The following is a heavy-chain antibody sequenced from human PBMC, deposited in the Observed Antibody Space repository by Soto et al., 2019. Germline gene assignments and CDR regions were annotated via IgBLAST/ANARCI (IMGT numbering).Heavy chain of an antibody. CDR2: TRNKANSYTT. D-gene: IGHD1-26*01. J-gene: IGHJ4*02. CDR3: ARERGGANYLDFDY. CDR1: GFTFSDHY. Sequence: GGSLRLSCAASGFTFSDHYMDWVRQAPGKGLEWVGRTRNKANSYTTEYAASVKGRFTISRDDSKNSLYLQMNSLKTEDTAVYYCARERGGANYLDFDYWGQGTLVTVSS. V-gene: IGHV3-72*01.